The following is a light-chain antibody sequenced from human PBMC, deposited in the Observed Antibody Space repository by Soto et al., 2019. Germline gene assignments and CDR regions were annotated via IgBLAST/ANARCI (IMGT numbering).Light chain of an antibody. V-gene: IGKV1-5*01. CDR1: QSISSW. CDR3: QQYKSFPWT. CDR2: DAS. Sequence: DIQMTQSPSTLSASVGDRVTITCRASQSISSWLAWYQQKPGKAPKLLIYDASNLESGVPSRFSGFGSETEFTLTISSLQPDDFATYYCQQYKSFPWTFGQGTKVDIK. J-gene: IGKJ1*01.